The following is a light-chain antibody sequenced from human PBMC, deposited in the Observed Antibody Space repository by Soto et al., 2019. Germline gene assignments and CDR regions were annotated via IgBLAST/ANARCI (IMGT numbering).Light chain of an antibody. Sequence: DIVMTQSPVSLPVTLGQPASISCRSSQGLAYSDGSTYLTWFQQRPGQSPRRIIYKVSNRYSGVPDRLSGSGSGTYFTLRISRVEAEDVAVYYCMQGGHWPLTFGGGTKVEI. J-gene: IGKJ4*01. CDR1: QGLAYSDGSTY. V-gene: IGKV2-30*01. CDR3: MQGGHWPLT. CDR2: KVS.